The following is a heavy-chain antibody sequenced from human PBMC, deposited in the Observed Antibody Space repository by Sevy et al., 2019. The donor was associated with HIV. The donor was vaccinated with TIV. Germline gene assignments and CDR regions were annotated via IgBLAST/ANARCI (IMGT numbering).Heavy chain of an antibody. CDR3: ATLDFWSDYPLYGMDV. J-gene: IGHJ6*02. V-gene: IGHV1-24*01. CDR1: GYTLSKLS. D-gene: IGHD3-3*01. Sequence: ASVKVSCMVSGYTLSKLSMHWVRQAPGKGPEWMGGFDPEDGETIYAQKFQGRVTMTDDTSTDTAYMELSSLRSEDTAVYYFATLDFWSDYPLYGMDVWGQGTTVTVSS. CDR2: FDPEDGET.